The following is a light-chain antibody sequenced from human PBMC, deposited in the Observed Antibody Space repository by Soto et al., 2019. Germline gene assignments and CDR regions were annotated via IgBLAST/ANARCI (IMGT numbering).Light chain of an antibody. J-gene: IGLJ2*01. Sequence: QSALTQPPSVSAAPGQKVTISCSGSSSNIGSNNVSWYQQLPGTAPKLLIYDNNKRPSGIPDRFSGSKSGTSATLGITGLQTGDEADYYCGAWDSSLSAGEFGGGTKLTVL. CDR2: DNN. CDR3: GAWDSSLSAGE. CDR1: SSNIGSNN. V-gene: IGLV1-51*01.